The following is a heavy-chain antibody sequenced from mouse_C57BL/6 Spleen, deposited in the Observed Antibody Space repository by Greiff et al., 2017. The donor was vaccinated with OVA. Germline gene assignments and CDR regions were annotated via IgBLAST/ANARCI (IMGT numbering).Heavy chain of an antibody. CDR1: GYSITSGYY. CDR2: ISYDGSN. Sequence: EVQLQQSGPGLVKPSQSLSLTCSVTGYSITSGYYWNWIRQFPGNKLEWMGYISYDGSNNYNPSLKNRISITRDTSKNQFFLKLNSVTTEDTATYYCARERTVFDYWGQGTTLTVSS. J-gene: IGHJ2*01. V-gene: IGHV3-6*01. CDR3: ARERTVFDY.